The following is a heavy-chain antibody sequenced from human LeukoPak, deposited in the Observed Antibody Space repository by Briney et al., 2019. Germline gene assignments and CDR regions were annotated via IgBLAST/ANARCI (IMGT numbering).Heavy chain of an antibody. J-gene: IGHJ3*02. V-gene: IGHV3-7*01. CDR2: IKQDGSQK. CDR3: ARDWMATTRDGLI. D-gene: IGHD5-24*01. Sequence: QSGGSLRLSCAASGFTFSSYEMNWVRQAPGKGLEWVANIKQDGSQKYYVDSVKGRFTISRDNAKNSVYLQMNSLGVEDTGVYYCARDWMATTRDGLIWGQGTMVTVSS. CDR1: GFTFSSYE.